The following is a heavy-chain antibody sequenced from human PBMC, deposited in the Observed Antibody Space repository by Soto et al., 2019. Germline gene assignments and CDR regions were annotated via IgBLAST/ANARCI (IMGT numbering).Heavy chain of an antibody. CDR3: ARDQCSGGSCYPPGPDY. CDR2: ISYDGSNK. CDR1: GFTFSSYA. D-gene: IGHD2-15*01. Sequence: LRLSCAASGFTFSSYAMHWVRQAPGKGLEWVAVISYDGSNKYYADSVKGRFTISRDNSKNTLYLQMNSLRAEDTAVYYCARDQCSGGSCYPPGPDYWGQGTLVTVSS. J-gene: IGHJ4*02. V-gene: IGHV3-30-3*01.